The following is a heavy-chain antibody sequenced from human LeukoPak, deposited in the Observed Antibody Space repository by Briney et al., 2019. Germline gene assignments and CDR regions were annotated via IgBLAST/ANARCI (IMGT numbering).Heavy chain of an antibody. Sequence: GASVKVSCKASGYTFTGYYMHWVRQAPGQGLEWMGRINPNSSGTNYAQKFQGRVTMTRDTSISTAYMELSRLRSDDTAVYYCARDGSAYDFWSGYWMDFDYWGQGTLVTVSS. D-gene: IGHD3-3*01. CDR3: ARDGSAYDFWSGYWMDFDY. V-gene: IGHV1-2*06. J-gene: IGHJ4*02. CDR1: GYTFTGYY. CDR2: INPNSSGT.